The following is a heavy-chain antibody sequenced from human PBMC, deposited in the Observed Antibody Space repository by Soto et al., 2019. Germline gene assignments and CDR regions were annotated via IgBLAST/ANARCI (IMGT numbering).Heavy chain of an antibody. D-gene: IGHD3-9*01. CDR2: INTAGSTK. CDR1: GFTFSNFE. Sequence: EVQLVESGGNLVQPGGSLRLSCAASGFTFSNFEMHWVRQAPGKGLEWVSYINTAGSTKYYAESVKGRFTISRDNARNSLFLQMNSLRAEDTAVYYCARAECSSPDCLTAYYSHGLDVWGQGSTVTVSS. CDR3: ARAECSSPDCLTAYYSHGLDV. J-gene: IGHJ6*02. V-gene: IGHV3-48*03.